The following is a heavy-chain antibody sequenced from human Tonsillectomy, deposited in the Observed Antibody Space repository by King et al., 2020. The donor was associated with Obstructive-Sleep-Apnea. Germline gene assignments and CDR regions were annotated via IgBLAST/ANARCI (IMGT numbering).Heavy chain of an antibody. CDR1: GFTVSSNY. D-gene: IGHD6-13*01. V-gene: IGHV3-66*01. J-gene: IGHJ6*02. Sequence: QLVQSGGGLVQPGGSLRLSCAASGFTVSSNYMSWVRLAPGKGLEWFSVIYSGGSTYYADSVKGRFTISRDNSKNTLYLQMNSLRAEDTAVYYCASSSSWYYYGMDVWGQGTTVTVSS. CDR3: ASSSSWYYYGMDV. CDR2: IYSGGST.